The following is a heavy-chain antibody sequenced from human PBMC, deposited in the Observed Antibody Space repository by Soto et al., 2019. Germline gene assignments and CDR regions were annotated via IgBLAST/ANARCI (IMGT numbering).Heavy chain of an antibody. CDR2: ISYDGSKE. V-gene: IGHV3-30*18. CDR3: AKVAPSVSILWGFDE. CDR1: GFTFSSYG. Sequence: PGGSLRLSCAASGFTFSSYGMHWVRQAPGKGLEWVAVISYDGSKEYYADSVKGRFSISRDNSKNTLYLQMNSLRAEDTAVYYCAKVAPSVSILWGFDEWGQGTLVTVSS. D-gene: IGHD2-21*01. J-gene: IGHJ4*02.